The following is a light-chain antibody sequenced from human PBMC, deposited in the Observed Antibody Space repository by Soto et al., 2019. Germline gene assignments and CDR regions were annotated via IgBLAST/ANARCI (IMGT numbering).Light chain of an antibody. CDR1: QNFSSW. J-gene: IGKJ2*03. CDR3: QQYNAYTAYS. CDR2: RAS. Sequence: DIQMTQSPSTLSASVGDRVTITCRASQNFSSWLAWYQQKPGKAPNLLIYRASSLKSGVPSRFSGSGSGTEFTLTISSLQPDDFATYYCQQYNAYTAYSFGQGTKLEIK. V-gene: IGKV1-5*03.